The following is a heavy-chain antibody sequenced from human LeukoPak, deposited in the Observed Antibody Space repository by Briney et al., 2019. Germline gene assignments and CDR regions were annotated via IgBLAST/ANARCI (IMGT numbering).Heavy chain of an antibody. CDR3: ARVSYDILTGYSYIDY. CDR1: GFTFSSYS. D-gene: IGHD3-9*01. Sequence: GGFLRLSCAASGFTFSSYSMNWVRQAPGKGLEWVSSIRSSSSYIYYADSVKGRFTISRDNAKNSLYLQMNSLRAEDTAVYYCARVSYDILTGYSYIDYWGQGTLVTVSS. CDR2: IRSSSSYI. V-gene: IGHV3-21*01. J-gene: IGHJ4*02.